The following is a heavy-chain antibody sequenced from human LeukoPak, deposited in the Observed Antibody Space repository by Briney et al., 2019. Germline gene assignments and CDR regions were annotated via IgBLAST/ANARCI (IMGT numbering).Heavy chain of an antibody. D-gene: IGHD4-23*01. CDR1: GGSISSTIYY. CDR3: ARDVADYGGVRDGGYYYYYMDV. CDR2: IYYRGST. Sequence: SETLSLTCTVSGGSISSTIYYWGWIRQPPGKGLEWIGSIYYRGSTYYNPSLKSRVAISVDTSKNQFSLKLSSVTAADTAVYYCARDVADYGGVRDGGYYYYYMDVWGKGTTVTISS. V-gene: IGHV4-39*07. J-gene: IGHJ6*03.